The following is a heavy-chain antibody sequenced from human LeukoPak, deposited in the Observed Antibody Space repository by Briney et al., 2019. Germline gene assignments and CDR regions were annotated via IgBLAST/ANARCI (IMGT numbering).Heavy chain of an antibody. J-gene: IGHJ4*02. CDR1: GYTFTSYA. D-gene: IGHD2-15*01. CDR3: ARSPTGGGLDY. Sequence: ASVKVSCKASGYTFTSYAMHWVRQAPGQRLEWMGWVNGGNGNTKYSQKFQGRVTITRDTSANAAYMELSSLGSEDTAVYYCARSPTGGGLDYWGQGTLVTVSS. V-gene: IGHV1-3*01. CDR2: VNGGNGNT.